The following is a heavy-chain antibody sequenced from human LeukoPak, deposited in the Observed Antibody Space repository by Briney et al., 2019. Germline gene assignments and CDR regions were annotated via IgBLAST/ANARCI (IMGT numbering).Heavy chain of an antibody. CDR2: IYYSGSS. D-gene: IGHD6-19*01. V-gene: IGHV4-39*07. Sequence: PSETLSLTCTVSGGSISSSSYYWGWIRQPPGKGLEWIGSIYYSGSSDYNPSLKSRVSISVDTSKKQFSLKLSSVTAADTAVYYCARGRSSGWYGSRYFDYWGQGTLVTVSS. CDR3: ARGRSSGWYGSRYFDY. CDR1: GGSISSSSYY. J-gene: IGHJ4*02.